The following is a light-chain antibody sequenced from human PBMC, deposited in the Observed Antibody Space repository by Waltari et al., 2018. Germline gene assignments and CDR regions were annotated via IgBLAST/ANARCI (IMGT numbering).Light chain of an antibody. CDR2: DTN. V-gene: IGLV7-46*01. J-gene: IGLJ1*01. CDR1: TGAVPSGHY. Sequence: QAVVTQEPSRTVSPGGTVTPTCGSSTGAVPSGHYPYWFQQKPGQAPRTLIYDTNNKHSWTPARFSGSLLGGKAALTLSGAQPEDEAEYYCLLSYSGAHVFGTGTKVTVL. CDR3: LLSYSGAHV.